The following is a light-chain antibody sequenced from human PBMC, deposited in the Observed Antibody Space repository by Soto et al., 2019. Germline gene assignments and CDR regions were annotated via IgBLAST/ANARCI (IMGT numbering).Light chain of an antibody. CDR1: SSDGGDHNY. Sequence: QSALTQPASVSGSPGQSITVSCTGTSSDGGDHNYVSWYQQHPGKAPKVLIHEVSNRPSGISNWFCGSKSGNTASLTISGFQAEDEAHSYCTSYTNINTRACVFGTGTKLTVL. J-gene: IGLJ1*01. CDR2: EVS. V-gene: IGLV2-14*01. CDR3: TSYTNINTRACV.